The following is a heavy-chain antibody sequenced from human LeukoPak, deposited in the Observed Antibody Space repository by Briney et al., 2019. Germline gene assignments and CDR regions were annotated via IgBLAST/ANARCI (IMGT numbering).Heavy chain of an antibody. J-gene: IGHJ2*01. CDR3: ARDSSGWYWYFDL. D-gene: IGHD6-19*01. Sequence: SETLSLTCTVSGGSISSYYWSCIRQPPGKGLEWIGYIYYSGSTNYNPSLKSRVTISVDTSKNQFSLKLSSVTAADTAVYYCARDSSGWYWYFDLWGRGTLVTVSS. CDR2: IYYSGST. CDR1: GGSISSYY. V-gene: IGHV4-59*01.